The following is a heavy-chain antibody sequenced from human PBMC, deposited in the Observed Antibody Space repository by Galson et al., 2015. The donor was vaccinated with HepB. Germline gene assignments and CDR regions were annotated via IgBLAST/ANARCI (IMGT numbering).Heavy chain of an antibody. Sequence: SLRLFCAASGFTFSSYSMNWVRQAPGKGLEWVSYISSSSSTIYYADSVKGRFTISRDNAKNSLYLQMNSLRAEDTAVYYCARGVGATDFDYWGQGALVIVSS. J-gene: IGHJ4*02. V-gene: IGHV3-48*01. CDR3: ARGVGATDFDY. CDR2: ISSSSSTI. D-gene: IGHD1-26*01. CDR1: GFTFSSYS.